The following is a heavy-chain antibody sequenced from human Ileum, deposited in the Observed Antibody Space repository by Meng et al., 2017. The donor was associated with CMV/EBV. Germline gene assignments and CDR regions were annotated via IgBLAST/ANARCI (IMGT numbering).Heavy chain of an antibody. V-gene: IGHV3-74*01. J-gene: IGHJ4*02. D-gene: IGHD1-26*01. CDR2: IDTDGSGT. CDR1: GFICINYW. Sequence: LVESWGGLFEPVGFLSLSCKSSGFICINYWMHWVRLTAGKGLVWVASIDTDGSGTSYADSVKGRFTISRDNAKNMVYLQMNSLRVEDTAVYYCTTTFEYWAQGTLVTVSS. CDR3: TTTFEY.